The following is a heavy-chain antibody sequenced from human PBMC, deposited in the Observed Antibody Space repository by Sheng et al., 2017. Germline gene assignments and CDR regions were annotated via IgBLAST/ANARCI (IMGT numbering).Heavy chain of an antibody. CDR3: ARGVITMVRGVIAALYYYGMDV. J-gene: IGHJ6*02. CDR2: INHSGST. Sequence: QVQLQQWGAGLLKPSETLSLTCAVYGGSFSGYYWSWIRQPPGKGLEWIGEINHSGSTNYNPSLKSRVTISVDTSKNQFSLKLSSVTAADTAVYYCARGVITMVRGVIAALYYYGMDVWGQGTTVTVSS. V-gene: IGHV4-34*01. CDR1: GGSFSGYY. D-gene: IGHD3-10*01.